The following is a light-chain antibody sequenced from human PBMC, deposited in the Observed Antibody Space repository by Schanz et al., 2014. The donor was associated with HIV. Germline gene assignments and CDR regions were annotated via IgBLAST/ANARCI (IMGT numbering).Light chain of an antibody. V-gene: IGKV1-39*01. CDR2: ASS. Sequence: DIQMTQSPSSLSASVGDRVTITCRASQDISISLNWYQQKPGKAPQLLIYASSLLHTGVPSRFSGSGSGTHFTLTITSLQPDDFATYYCQQCVTYPYTFGQGTKLDIK. CDR1: QDISIS. J-gene: IGKJ2*01. CDR3: QQCVTYPYT.